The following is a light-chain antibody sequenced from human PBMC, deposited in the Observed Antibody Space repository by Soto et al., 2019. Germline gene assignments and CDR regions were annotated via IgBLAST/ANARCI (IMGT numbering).Light chain of an antibody. CDR1: QSVSSSF. CDR2: GAS. V-gene: IGKV3-20*01. J-gene: IGKJ1*01. Sequence: EIVLTQSPGTLSLSPGERATLSCRTSQSVSSSFLAWYQQKPGQAPRLLIYGASSRATGIPDRFSGSGSGTEFTLAITRLEPEDSAVYYWQHFGSSPPAWTFGRGTKVEIK. CDR3: QHFGSSPPAWT.